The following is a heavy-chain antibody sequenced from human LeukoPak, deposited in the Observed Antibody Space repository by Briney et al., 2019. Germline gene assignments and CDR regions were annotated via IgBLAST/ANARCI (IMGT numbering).Heavy chain of an antibody. CDR2: IYHSGST. D-gene: IGHD3-22*01. V-gene: IGHV4-38-2*02. CDR3: ASGGWLSEYYFNY. Sequence: PSETLSLTCTVSGYSISGGYYWGCGRQPPGKGLGWIGSIYHSGSTYYNPSLKSRVTISVDTSKNQFSLKLNYVLAADTAVYKCASGGWLSEYYFNYWGQGTLVTVSS. J-gene: IGHJ4*02. CDR1: GYSISGGYY.